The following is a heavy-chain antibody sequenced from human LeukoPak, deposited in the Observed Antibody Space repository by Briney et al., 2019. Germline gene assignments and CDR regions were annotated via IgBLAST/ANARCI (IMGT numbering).Heavy chain of an antibody. J-gene: IGHJ4*02. D-gene: IGHD6-13*01. CDR2: IYYSGST. CDR1: CGSISSYY. Sequence: SETLSLTCTVACGSISSYYWSWIRQPPGKGLEWIGYIYYSGSTNYNPSLKSRVTISVDTSKNQFSLKLSSVTAADTAVYYCARTTAAGTYYFDYWGQGTLVTVSS. CDR3: ARTTAAGTYYFDY. V-gene: IGHV4-59*01.